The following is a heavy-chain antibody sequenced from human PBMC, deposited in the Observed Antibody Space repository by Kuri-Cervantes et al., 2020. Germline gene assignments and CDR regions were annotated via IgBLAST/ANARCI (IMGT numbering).Heavy chain of an antibody. CDR3: AREFGYNRSLKDY. Sequence: SVKVSCKASGGTFTNYGVNWVRQAPGQGLEWMGGIIPIFATTNYAQKFPDRVSITTDDSTSTAYMELRSLRSDDTAVYYCAREFGYNRSLKDYWGQGTLVTVSS. J-gene: IGHJ4*02. CDR1: GGTFTNYG. CDR2: IIPIFATT. D-gene: IGHD6-13*01. V-gene: IGHV1-69*05.